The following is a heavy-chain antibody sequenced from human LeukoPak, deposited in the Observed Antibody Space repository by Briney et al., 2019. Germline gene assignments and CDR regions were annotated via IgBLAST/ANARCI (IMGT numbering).Heavy chain of an antibody. J-gene: IGHJ5*02. Sequence: PSETLSLTCTVSGGSISSYYWSWVRQPPGKGLEWIGYIYYSGSTNYNPSLKSRVTISVDTSKNQFSLKLSSVTAADTAVYYCARKRVTMVRGVPLNWFDPWGQGTLVTVSS. CDR2: IYYSGST. CDR3: ARKRVTMVRGVPLNWFDP. V-gene: IGHV4-59*01. CDR1: GGSISSYY. D-gene: IGHD3-10*01.